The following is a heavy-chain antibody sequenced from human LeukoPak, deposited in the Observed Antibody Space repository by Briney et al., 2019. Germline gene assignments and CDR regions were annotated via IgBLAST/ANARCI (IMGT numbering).Heavy chain of an antibody. CDR1: GGSISSSNW. CDR2: IFHGGST. CDR3: ARPLRRYCSGGSCRAFALVY. V-gene: IGHV4-4*02. J-gene: IGHJ4*02. Sequence: PSETLSLTCAVSGGSISSSNWWSWVRQPPGKGLEWIGEIFHGGSTNYNPSLKSRVTVSVDTSKNQFSLKLSSVTAADTAVYYCARPLRRYCSGGSCRAFALVYWGQGTLVTVSS. D-gene: IGHD2-15*01.